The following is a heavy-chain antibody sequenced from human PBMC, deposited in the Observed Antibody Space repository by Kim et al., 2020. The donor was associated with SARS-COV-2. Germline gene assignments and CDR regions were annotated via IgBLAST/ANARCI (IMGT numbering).Heavy chain of an antibody. D-gene: IGHD6-6*01. V-gene: IGHV1-18*01. CDR1: GYSFTSYG. CDR2: ISTYNGNT. J-gene: IGHJ4*02. Sequence: ASVKVSCKASGYSFTSYGISWVRQAPGQGLEWMGWISTYNGNTDYAQKFRGRVIMTTDTSTSTAYMELRSLRSDDTAVYYCARPLLYSTSSCFDYWGQGTLVSVSS. CDR3: ARPLLYSTSSCFDY.